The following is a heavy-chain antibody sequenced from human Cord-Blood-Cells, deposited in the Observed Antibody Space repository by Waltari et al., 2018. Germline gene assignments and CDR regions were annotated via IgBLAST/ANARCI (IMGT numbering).Heavy chain of an antibody. V-gene: IGHV4-4*07. J-gene: IGHJ5*02. CDR3: ARDSDSSSWYWFDP. Sequence: QVQLQESGPGLVQPSETLSLTCTVSGGYISSYYCSWIRQPAGKGLEWIGRIYTSGSTNYNPSLKSRVTMSVDTSKNQFSLKLSSVTAADTAVYYCARDSDSSSWYWFDPWGQGTLVTVSS. CDR1: GGYISSYY. CDR2: IYTSGST. D-gene: IGHD6-13*01.